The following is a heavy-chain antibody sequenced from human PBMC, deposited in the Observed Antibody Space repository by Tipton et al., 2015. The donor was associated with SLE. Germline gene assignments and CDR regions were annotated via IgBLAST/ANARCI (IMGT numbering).Heavy chain of an antibody. CDR3: TKEDGQWDAFDI. D-gene: IGHD6-19*01. CDR2: IYYSGST. Sequence: TLSLTCIVSGDSISRSNYYWSWIRQPPGKGLEWIGYIYYSGSTNYNPSLKSRVTISVDTSKNQFSLKLSSVTAADTAVYCCTKEDGQWDAFDIWGQGTIVTVSS. V-gene: IGHV4-61*01. J-gene: IGHJ3*02. CDR1: GDSISRSNYY.